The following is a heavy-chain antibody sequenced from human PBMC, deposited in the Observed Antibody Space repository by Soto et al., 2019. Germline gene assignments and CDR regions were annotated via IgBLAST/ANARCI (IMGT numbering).Heavy chain of an antibody. CDR2: ISSTGSTE. J-gene: IGHJ4*02. D-gene: IGHD6-13*01. CDR3: ARELGSSWYDY. Sequence: QVQLVESGGGSVKPGGSLRLSCAVSGFTFSDYYMSWIRQAPGKGLEWVSYISSTGSTENYADSVKGRFTISRDNAKNSLFLQMNSLRAEDTAVYYCARELGSSWYDYWGQGTQVTVSS. V-gene: IGHV3-11*01. CDR1: GFTFSDYY.